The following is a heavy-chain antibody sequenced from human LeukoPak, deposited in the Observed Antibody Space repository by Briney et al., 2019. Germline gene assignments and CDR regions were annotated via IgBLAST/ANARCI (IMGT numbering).Heavy chain of an antibody. CDR3: ATASYGDYAFDI. D-gene: IGHD4-17*01. J-gene: IGHJ3*02. Sequence: ASVKVSCKVSGYTLTELPMHWVRQAPGKGLEWMGGFDPEDGETIYAQKFQGRVTMTEDTSTDTAYMELSSLRSEDTAVYYCATASYGDYAFDIWGQGTMVTVSS. CDR1: GYTLTELP. CDR2: FDPEDGET. V-gene: IGHV1-24*01.